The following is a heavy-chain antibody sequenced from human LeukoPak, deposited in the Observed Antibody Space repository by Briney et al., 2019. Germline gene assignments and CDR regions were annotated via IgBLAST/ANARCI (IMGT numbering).Heavy chain of an antibody. Sequence: GGSLRLSCAASGFTFSSYTMNWVRLAPGKGLEWVSYITSSGATIYYADSVKGRFTISRDNAKNSLYLQMNSPRAEDTAVYYCARVGTSSKYYYYMDVWGKGTTVTVSS. CDR3: ARVGTSSKYYYYMDV. CDR2: ITSSGATI. CDR1: GFTFSSYT. V-gene: IGHV3-48*04. J-gene: IGHJ6*03. D-gene: IGHD4-11*01.